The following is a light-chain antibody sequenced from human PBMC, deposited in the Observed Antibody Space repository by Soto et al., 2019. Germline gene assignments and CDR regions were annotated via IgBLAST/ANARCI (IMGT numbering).Light chain of an antibody. CDR1: QSVSSSY. CDR2: GAS. CDR3: QQYGSSRGVT. J-gene: IGKJ5*01. Sequence: PGERATLSCRASQSVSSSYLAWYQQKPGQAPRLLIYGASSRATGIPDRFSGSGSGTDFTLTISRLEPEDFAVYYCQQYGSSRGVTFGQGTRLEIK. V-gene: IGKV3-20*01.